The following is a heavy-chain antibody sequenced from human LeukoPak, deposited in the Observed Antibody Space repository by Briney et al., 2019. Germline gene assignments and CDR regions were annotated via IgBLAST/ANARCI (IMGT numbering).Heavy chain of an antibody. CDR1: GFTFDDYG. V-gene: IGHV3-20*04. CDR2: INWNGGGT. Sequence: PGGSLRLSCAASGFTFDDYGMSWVRQAPGKGLEWVSGINWNGGGTGYADSVKGRFTISRDNAKNSLYLQMNSLRAEDTALYYCARGYSSGWNYYYYYMDVWGKGTTVTVS. CDR3: ARGYSSGWNYYYYYMDV. J-gene: IGHJ6*03. D-gene: IGHD6-19*01.